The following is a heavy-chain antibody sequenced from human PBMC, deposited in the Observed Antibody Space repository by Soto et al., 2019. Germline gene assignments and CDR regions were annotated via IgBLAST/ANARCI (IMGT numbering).Heavy chain of an antibody. J-gene: IGHJ6*02. D-gene: IGHD3-3*01. CDR1: GGTFSSYA. CDR2: IIPIFGTA. V-gene: IGHV1-69*13. Sequence: ASVKVSCKASGGTFSSYAISWVRQAPGQGLEWMGGIIPIFGTANYAQKFQGRVTITADESTSTAYMELSSLRSEDTAVYYCARGAPGSYDFWSGQPRTYGMDVWGQGTTVTVS. CDR3: ARGAPGSYDFWSGQPRTYGMDV.